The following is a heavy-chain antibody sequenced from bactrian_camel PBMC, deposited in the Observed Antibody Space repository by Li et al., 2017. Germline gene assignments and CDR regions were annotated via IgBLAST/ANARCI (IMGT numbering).Heavy chain of an antibody. CDR3: AAVPYSAGDVRRRRDVRCDLGGEYNY. V-gene: IGHV3S55*01. CDR1: GFSYSPN. D-gene: IGHD1*01. CDR2: INSETLT. J-gene: IGHJ4*01. Sequence: QVQLVESGGASVQTGGTLTLSCVASGFSYSPNMAWFRQAPGKEREAIASINSETLTYYADSVKGRFTISKDNTENTLYLQMHDLRPEDTAMYYCAAVPYSAGDVRRRRDVRCDLGGEYNYVGQGTQVTVS.